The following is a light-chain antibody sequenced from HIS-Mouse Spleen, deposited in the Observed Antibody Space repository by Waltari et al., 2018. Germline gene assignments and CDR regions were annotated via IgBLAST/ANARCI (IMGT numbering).Light chain of an antibody. J-gene: IGLJ1*01. CDR2: RNK. CDR3: AAWDDSLSGYV. V-gene: IGLV1-47*01. CDR1: SSNIGSNY. Sequence: QSVLTQPPSASGTPGQRVTIPCSGSSSNIGSNYVYWYQQLPGTAPNLLIYRNKQRPSGVPDRFSGSKSGTSASLAISGLRSEDEADYYCAAWDDSLSGYVFGTGTKVTVL.